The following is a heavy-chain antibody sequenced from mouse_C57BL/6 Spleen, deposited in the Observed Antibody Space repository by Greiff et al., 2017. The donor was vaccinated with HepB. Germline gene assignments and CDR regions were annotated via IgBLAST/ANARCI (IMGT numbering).Heavy chain of an antibody. J-gene: IGHJ4*01. CDR3: ARGITTVVANYAMDY. V-gene: IGHV5-4*03. CDR2: ISDGGSYT. CDR1: GFTFSSYA. Sequence: EVKLMESGGGLVKPGGSLKLSCAASGFTFSSYAMSWVRQTPEKRLEWVATISDGGSYTYYPDNVKGRFTISRDNAKNNLYLQMSHLKSEDTAMYYCARGITTVVANYAMDYWGQGTSVTVSS. D-gene: IGHD1-1*01.